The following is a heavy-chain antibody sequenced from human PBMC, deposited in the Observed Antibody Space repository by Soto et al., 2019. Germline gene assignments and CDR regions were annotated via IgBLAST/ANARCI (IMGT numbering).Heavy chain of an antibody. Sequence: ASLKVSCKAFGYTFTNYYMHWLRHAPGQGLEWMGIISTSGGSTSYAQKFQGRVTMTRDTSTSTVYMELSSLRSEDTAVYYCARVNRPDTSGYYLYNWFDPWGQGTLVTVSS. V-gene: IGHV1-46*01. CDR2: ISTSGGST. J-gene: IGHJ5*02. D-gene: IGHD3-22*01. CDR3: ARVNRPDTSGYYLYNWFDP. CDR1: GYTFTNYY.